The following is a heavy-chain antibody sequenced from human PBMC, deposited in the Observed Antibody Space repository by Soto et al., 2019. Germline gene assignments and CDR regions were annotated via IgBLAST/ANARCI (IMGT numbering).Heavy chain of an antibody. CDR1: GFPFSSYG. CDR3: AKELAFQSGYYSVRHYFAT. CDR2: ISGSDGTT. D-gene: IGHD3-3*01. V-gene: IGHV3-23*01. J-gene: IGHJ5*02. Sequence: PGGSLRLSCAASGFPFSSYGMNWVRQAPGKGLEWVSAISGSDGTTHYADSVRGRFTISRDNSNNTVFLQMNSLRVEDTGLYYWAKELAFQSGYYSVRHYFATCGQGALVTVSS.